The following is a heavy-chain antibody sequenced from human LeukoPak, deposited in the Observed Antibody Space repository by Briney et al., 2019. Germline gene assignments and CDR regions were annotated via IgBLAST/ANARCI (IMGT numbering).Heavy chain of an antibody. V-gene: IGHV1-2*04. Sequence: ASVKVSCKASGYTFTSYYMHWVRQAPGQGLEWMGWINPNSGGTNYAQKFQGWVTMTRDTSISTAYMELSRLRSDDTAVYYCARDPGTSSFDYWGQGTLVTVSS. CDR1: GYTFTSYY. CDR2: INPNSGGT. CDR3: ARDPGTSSFDY. J-gene: IGHJ4*02.